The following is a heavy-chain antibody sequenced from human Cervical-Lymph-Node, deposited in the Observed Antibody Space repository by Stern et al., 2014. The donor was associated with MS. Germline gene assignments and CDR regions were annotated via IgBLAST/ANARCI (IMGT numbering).Heavy chain of an antibody. CDR1: GFTFSTYA. D-gene: IGHD2-2*01. J-gene: IGHJ6*02. Sequence: VQLVESGGGLVQPGGSLRLSCAASGFTFSTYAFSWVRQAPGKGLEWVSSLSDRGVYTYYADSVKGRFTISRDNSKSMLYLEMQSLRAEDTAVYHCAKDLGRGVVVVPLYGLDVWGQGTTVTVSS. CDR2: LSDRGVYT. V-gene: IGHV3-23*04. CDR3: AKDLGRGVVVVPLYGLDV.